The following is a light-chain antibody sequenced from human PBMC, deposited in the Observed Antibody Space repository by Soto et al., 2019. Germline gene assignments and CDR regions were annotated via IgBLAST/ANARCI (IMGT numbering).Light chain of an antibody. CDR3: QSYDKSLSAGV. J-gene: IGLJ3*02. CDR1: SSNIGAIYD. V-gene: IGLV1-40*01. CDR2: RDT. Sequence: QLVLTQPPSVSGALGQRVTISCTGSSSNIGAIYDVHWYQQLPGTAPKLLIYRDTDRPSGVPDRFSGSKSGTSASLAITGLQADDEADYYCQSYDKSLSAGVFGGGTKLTVL.